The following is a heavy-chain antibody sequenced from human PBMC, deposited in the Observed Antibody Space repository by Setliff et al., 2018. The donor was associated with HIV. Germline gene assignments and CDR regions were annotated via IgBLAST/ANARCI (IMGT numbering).Heavy chain of an antibody. CDR1: GGSIRSREYY. Sequence: SETLSLTCTVSGGSIRSREYYWSWIRQHPGKALEWIGYIHHSGSTFYNPSLKSRLTISIDTSKSQFSLRLSSVTAADTAVYYCASGRVRPSRKFGGVIVLPPFDYWGQGTLVTVSS. V-gene: IGHV4-31*03. D-gene: IGHD3-16*02. CDR2: IHHSGST. J-gene: IGHJ4*02. CDR3: ASGRVRPSRKFGGVIVLPPFDY.